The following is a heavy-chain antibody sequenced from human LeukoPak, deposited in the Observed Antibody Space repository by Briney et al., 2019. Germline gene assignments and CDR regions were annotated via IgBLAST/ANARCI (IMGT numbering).Heavy chain of an antibody. CDR2: IRSNECSYAT. CDR1: GFIFSASP. J-gene: IGHJ6*02. Sequence: GGSLRLSCAASGFIFSASPIHWVRQAPGKGLEWVGRIRSNECSYATACAESLRGRCTVSRDDSENTAYLQMSSLKTADTAVYYCARRIGDSYFYGMDLWGQGTPVTVSS. CDR3: ARRIGDSYFYGMDL. D-gene: IGHD3-16*02. V-gene: IGHV3-73*01.